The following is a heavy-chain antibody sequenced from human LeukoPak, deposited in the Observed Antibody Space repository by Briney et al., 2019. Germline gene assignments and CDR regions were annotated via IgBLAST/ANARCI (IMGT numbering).Heavy chain of an antibody. D-gene: IGHD5-24*01. CDR3: AVATIKDYFDY. CDR1: GFTFSSYE. V-gene: IGHV3-48*03. J-gene: IGHJ4*02. Sequence: GGSLRLSCAASGFTFSSYEMNWVRQAPGKGLEWVSYISSSGSTIYYADSVKGRFTISRDNAKNSLYLQMNSLRAEDTAVYYCAVATIKDYFDYWGQGTMVTVSS. CDR2: ISSSGSTI.